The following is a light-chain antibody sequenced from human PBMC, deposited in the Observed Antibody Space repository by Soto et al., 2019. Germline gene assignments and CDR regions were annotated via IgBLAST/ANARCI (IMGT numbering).Light chain of an antibody. CDR1: SSNIGNNA. J-gene: IGLJ3*02. CDR3: PAWDDSLNGPV. V-gene: IGLV1-36*01. Sequence: QSVLTQPPSVSAAPGQKVTISCSGSSSNIGNNAVNWYQQLPGKAPKLLIHDDNRESSGVSHRFSGSNSGTSASLAISDLQSEDEAHYYCPAWDDSLNGPVFGGGTKLTVL. CDR2: DDN.